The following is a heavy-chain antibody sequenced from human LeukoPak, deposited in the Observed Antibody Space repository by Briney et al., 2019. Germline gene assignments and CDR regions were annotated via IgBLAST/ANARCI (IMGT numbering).Heavy chain of an antibody. CDR2: IYTSGST. V-gene: IGHV4-4*07. CDR1: GGSISSYY. Sequence: PSETLSLTCTVSGGSISSYYWSWIRQPAGKGLEWIGRIYTSGSTNYNPSLKSRVTMSVDTSKDQFSLKLSSVTAADTAVYYCARGGSSSWYGWFDPWGQGTLVTVSS. D-gene: IGHD6-13*01. CDR3: ARGGSSSWYGWFDP. J-gene: IGHJ5*02.